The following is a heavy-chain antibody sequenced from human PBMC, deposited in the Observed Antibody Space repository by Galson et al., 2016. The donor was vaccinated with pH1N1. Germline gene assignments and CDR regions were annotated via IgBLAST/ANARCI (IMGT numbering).Heavy chain of an antibody. Sequence: SLRLSCAASGFIFSSYAMHWVRQAPGKGLKYVSAISSNGGSTYYANSVKGRFTISRDNSKNSVYLQMNSLRAEDAAVYYCVRDLNSNDFWSGAFLYWGQGSLVTVSS. V-gene: IGHV3-64*01. CDR1: GFIFSSYA. J-gene: IGHJ4*02. CDR3: VRDLNSNDFWSGAFLY. CDR2: ISSNGGST. D-gene: IGHD3-3*01.